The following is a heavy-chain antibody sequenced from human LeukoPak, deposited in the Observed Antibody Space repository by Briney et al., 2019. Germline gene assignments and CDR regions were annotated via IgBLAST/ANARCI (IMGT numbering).Heavy chain of an antibody. CDR2: IYYSGST. V-gene: IGHV4-30-4*01. CDR3: ARALYYYDSSGYYSTGRRAFDI. CDR1: GGSISSGDYY. Sequence: SQTLSLTCTVSGGSISSGDYYWSWIRQPPGKGLEWIGYIYYSGSTYYNPSLKSRVTISVDTSKNQFSLKLSSVTAADTAVYYCARALYYYDSSGYYSTGRRAFDIWGQGTMVTVSS. J-gene: IGHJ3*02. D-gene: IGHD3-22*01.